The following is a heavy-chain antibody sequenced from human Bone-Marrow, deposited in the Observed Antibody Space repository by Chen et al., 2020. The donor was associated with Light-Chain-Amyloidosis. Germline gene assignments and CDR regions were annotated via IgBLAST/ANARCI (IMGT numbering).Heavy chain of an antibody. CDR3: ARRRDGYNFDY. V-gene: IGHV5-51*01. CDR2: IYPDDSDA. D-gene: IGHD5-12*01. J-gene: IGHJ4*02. Sequence: EVQLEQSGPEVKKPGGSLKISCKGSGYTFPNYWIGWVRQMPGKGLEWMGVIYPDDSDARYSPSFDGQVTISADKSITTAYLQWRSLKASDTAMYYCARRRDGYNFDYWGQGTLVTVSS. CDR1: GYTFPNYW.